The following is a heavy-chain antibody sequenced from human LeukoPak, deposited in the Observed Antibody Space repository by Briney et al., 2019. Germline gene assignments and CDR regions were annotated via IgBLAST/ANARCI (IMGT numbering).Heavy chain of an antibody. CDR2: IYYSGST. V-gene: IGHV4-39*01. D-gene: IGHD3-22*01. CDR3: ARGRTYYYDSSGYGDWFDP. J-gene: IGHJ5*02. CDR1: GGSISSSSYY. Sequence: SETLSLTCTVSGGSISSSSYYWGWIRQPPGTGLEWIGSIYYSGSTYYNPSLKSRVTISVDTSKNQFSLKLSSVTAADTAVYYCARGRTYYYDSSGYGDWFDPWGQGTLVTVSS.